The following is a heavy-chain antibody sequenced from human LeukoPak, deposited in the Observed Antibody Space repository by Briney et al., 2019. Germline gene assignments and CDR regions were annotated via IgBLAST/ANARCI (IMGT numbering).Heavy chain of an antibody. CDR1: GYTFTSYD. V-gene: IGHV1-8*01. D-gene: IGHD3-10*01. CDR3: ARAATMVRGVIRYYYYYGMDV. CDR2: MNPNSGNT. Sequence: GASVKVSCKASGYTFTSYDINWVRQATGQGLEWMGWMNPNSGNTGYAQKFQGRVTMTRNTSISTAYMELSSLRSEDTAVYYYARAATMVRGVIRYYYYYGMDVWGQGTTVTVSS. J-gene: IGHJ6*02.